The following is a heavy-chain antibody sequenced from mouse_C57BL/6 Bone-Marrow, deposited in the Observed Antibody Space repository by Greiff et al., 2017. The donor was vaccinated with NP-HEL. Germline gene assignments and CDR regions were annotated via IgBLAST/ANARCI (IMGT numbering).Heavy chain of an antibody. V-gene: IGHV14-4*01. Sequence: EVKLMESGAELVRPGASVKLSCTASGFNIKDDYMHWVKQRPEQGLEWIGWIDPENGDTEYASKFQGKATITADTSSNTAYLQLSSLTSEDTAVYYCTTPYYYGSSYRYWYFDVWGTGTTVTVSS. CDR2: IDPENGDT. CDR1: GFNIKDDY. CDR3: TTPYYYGSSYRYWYFDV. J-gene: IGHJ1*03. D-gene: IGHD1-1*01.